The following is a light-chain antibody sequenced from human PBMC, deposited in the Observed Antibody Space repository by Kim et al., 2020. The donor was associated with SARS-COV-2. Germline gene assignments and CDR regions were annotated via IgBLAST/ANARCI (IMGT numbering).Light chain of an antibody. CDR3: QQSYSTPWT. CDR2: AAS. J-gene: IGKJ1*01. V-gene: IGKV1-39*01. CDR1: QSISSY. Sequence: ASVGDRVTITCRASQSISSYLNWYQQKPWKAPKLLIYAASSLQSGVPSRFSGSGSGTDFTLTISSLQPEDFATYYCQQSYSTPWTFGQGTKVDIK.